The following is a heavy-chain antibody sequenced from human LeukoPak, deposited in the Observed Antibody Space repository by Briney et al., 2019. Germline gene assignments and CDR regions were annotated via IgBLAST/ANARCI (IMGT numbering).Heavy chain of an antibody. J-gene: IGHJ4*02. CDR3: ARGSAAASY. CDR2: ISAYNGNT. V-gene: IGHV1-18*04. D-gene: IGHD6-13*01. Sequence: ASVKVSCKASGYTFTTYGISWVRQAHGQGREWKRWISAYNGNTNYAQKLQGRVTMTTDTSTSTAYMELRSLRSDDTAVYYCARGSAAASYWGQGTLVTVSS. CDR1: GYTFTTYG.